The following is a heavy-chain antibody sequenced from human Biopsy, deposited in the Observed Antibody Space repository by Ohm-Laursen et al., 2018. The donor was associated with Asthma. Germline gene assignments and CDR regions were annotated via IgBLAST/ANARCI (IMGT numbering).Heavy chain of an antibody. D-gene: IGHD3-10*01. Sequence: ASVKVSCKASGSTFNSAGITWVRQDPGQGLEWMGWISVYNGNTKVAQKLQDRVTMITDTSTSTAYMELRSLRSDDTAVYFCARAVDYSHYYGIDVWGQGTTVTVS. CDR1: GSTFNSAG. V-gene: IGHV1-18*01. J-gene: IGHJ6*02. CDR3: ARAVDYSHYYGIDV. CDR2: ISVYNGNT.